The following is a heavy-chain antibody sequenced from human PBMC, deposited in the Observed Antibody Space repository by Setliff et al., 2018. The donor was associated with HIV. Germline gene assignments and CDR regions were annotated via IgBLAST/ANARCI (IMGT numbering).Heavy chain of an antibody. V-gene: IGHV1-2*02. CDR3: ARGSAYWDFDY. J-gene: IGHJ4*02. Sequence: GASVKVSCKASGYTFTNYYLHWVRQAPGQGLERMGWINPNSGGTNYGGTNYAQKFKGRVTMTRYTSIITAYMELSSLRYDDTAVYYCARGSAYWDFDYWGQGTLVTVSS. CDR1: GYTFTNYY. D-gene: IGHD2-8*02. CDR2: INPNSGGTNYGGT.